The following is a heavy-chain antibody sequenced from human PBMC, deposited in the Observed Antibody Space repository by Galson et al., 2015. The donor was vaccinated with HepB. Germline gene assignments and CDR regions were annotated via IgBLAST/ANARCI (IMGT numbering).Heavy chain of an antibody. V-gene: IGHV3-30*18. J-gene: IGHJ6*03. D-gene: IGHD4-11*01. CDR2: ISYDGSNK. CDR3: AKDGLTTVKDYYYMDV. Sequence: SLRLSCAASGFTFSSYGMHWVRQAPGKGLEWVAVISYDGSNKYYADSVKGRFTISRDNSKNTLYLQMNSLRAEDTAVYYCAKDGLTTVKDYYYMDVWGKGTTVTVSS. CDR1: GFTFSSYG.